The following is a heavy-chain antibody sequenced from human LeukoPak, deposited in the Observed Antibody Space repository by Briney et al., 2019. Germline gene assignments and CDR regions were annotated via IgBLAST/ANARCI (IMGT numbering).Heavy chain of an antibody. CDR3: ATTTIGGVNWFDP. CDR2: IYHGGST. CDR1: GYSISSGYY. D-gene: IGHD3-16*01. V-gene: IGHV4-38-2*01. Sequence: SETLSLTCAVSGYSISSGYYWGWIRQPPGKGLEWIGSIYHGGSTYYNPSLKSRVTISVDTSKNQFSLKLSSVTAADTAVYYCATTTIGGVNWFDPWGQGTLVTVSS. J-gene: IGHJ5*02.